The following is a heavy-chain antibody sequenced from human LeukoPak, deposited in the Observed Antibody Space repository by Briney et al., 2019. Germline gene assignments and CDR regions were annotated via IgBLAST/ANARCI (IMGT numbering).Heavy chain of an antibody. V-gene: IGHV1-18*01. CDR3: ARDLFPPATILFSYYYYGMDV. CDR1: GYTFTSYG. D-gene: IGHD5-12*01. J-gene: IGHJ6*02. Sequence: ASVKVSCKASGYTFTSYGISWVRQAPGQGLEWMGWISAYNGNTNYAQKLQGRVTMTTDTSTSTAYMELRSLRSDDTAVYYCARDLFPPATILFSYYYYGMDVWGQGTTVTVSS. CDR2: ISAYNGNT.